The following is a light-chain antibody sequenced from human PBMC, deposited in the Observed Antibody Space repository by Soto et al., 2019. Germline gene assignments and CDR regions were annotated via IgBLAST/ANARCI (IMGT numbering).Light chain of an antibody. J-gene: IGKJ3*01. Sequence: DIQMTQSPSSVSAYVGDTVTITCRASQGISDWIAWYQQMPGKAPKLLISPASSLQSGVPSRFSGGGSGTDFSLTIYSLQSEDSATYYCQQDFSFPFTFGPGTKVDIK. V-gene: IGKV1-12*01. CDR2: PAS. CDR3: QQDFSFPFT. CDR1: QGISDW.